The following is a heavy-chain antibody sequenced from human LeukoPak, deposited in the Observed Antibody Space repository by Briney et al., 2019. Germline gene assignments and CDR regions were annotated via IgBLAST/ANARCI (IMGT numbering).Heavy chain of an antibody. J-gene: IGHJ4*02. CDR3: AKGPITMIVVVPKPIDY. Sequence: GGSLRLSCAASGFTFSSYAMSWVRQAPGKGLEWVSAISGSGGSTYYADSVKGRFTISRDNSKNTLYLQMSSLRAEDTAVYYCAKGPITMIVVVPKPIDYWGQGTLVTVSS. CDR2: ISGSGGST. D-gene: IGHD3-22*01. CDR1: GFTFSSYA. V-gene: IGHV3-23*01.